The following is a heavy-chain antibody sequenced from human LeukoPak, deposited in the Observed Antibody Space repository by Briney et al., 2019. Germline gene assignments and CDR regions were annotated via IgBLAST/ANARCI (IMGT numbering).Heavy chain of an antibody. V-gene: IGHV3-66*01. CDR3: ASTVATPYYYYGMDV. J-gene: IGHJ6*02. CDR2: IYSGGST. Sequence: GGSLRLSCAASGFTVSSNYMSWVRQAPGKGLEWVSVIYSGGSTYYADSVKGRFTISRDNSKNTLYLQMNSLRAEDTAVYYCASTVATPYYYYGMDVWGQGTTVTVSS. CDR1: GFTVSSNY. D-gene: IGHD4-17*01.